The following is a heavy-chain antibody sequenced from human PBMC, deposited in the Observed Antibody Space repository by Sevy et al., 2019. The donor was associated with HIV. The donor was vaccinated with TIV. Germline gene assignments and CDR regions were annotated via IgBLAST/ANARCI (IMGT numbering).Heavy chain of an antibody. V-gene: IGHV4-59*01. J-gene: IGHJ4*02. D-gene: IGHD6-13*01. CDR1: GGSISSYY. CDR2: IYYSGST. CDR3: ARVGRQQLVFDY. Sequence: TLSLTCTVSGGSISSYYWSWIRQPPGKGLEWIGYIYYSGSTNYNPSLKSRVTISVDTSKNQFSLKLSSVTAADTAVYYCARVGRQQLVFDYWGQGTLVTVSS.